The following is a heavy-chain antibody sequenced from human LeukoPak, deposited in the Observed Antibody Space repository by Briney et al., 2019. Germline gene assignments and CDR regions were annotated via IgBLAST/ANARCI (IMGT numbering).Heavy chain of an antibody. CDR1: GDTFDTYT. Sequence: SVKVSCKASGDTFDTYTISWVRQVPGQGLEWMGGFIPAFNTAHYAPKFQGRVTITIDASTTTDFMEMSSLRFEDTAVYYCVRDKGLTGDTCAFDIWGQGTMVTVSS. J-gene: IGHJ3*02. CDR3: VRDKGLTGDTCAFDI. D-gene: IGHD7-27*01. V-gene: IGHV1-69*05. CDR2: FIPAFNTA.